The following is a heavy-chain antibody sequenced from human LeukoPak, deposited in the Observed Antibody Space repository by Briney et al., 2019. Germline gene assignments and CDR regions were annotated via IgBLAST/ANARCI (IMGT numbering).Heavy chain of an antibody. CDR2: IYYSGST. CDR1: GGSISSYN. CDR3: ASGTYYYDSSGRFDY. J-gene: IGHJ4*02. V-gene: IGHV4-59*01. Sequence: SETLSLTCTVSGGSISSYNWSWIRQPPGKGLEWIGYIYYSGSTNYNPSLKSRVTISVDTSKNQFSLKLSSVTAADTAVYYCASGTYYYDSSGRFDYWGQGTLVTVSS. D-gene: IGHD3-22*01.